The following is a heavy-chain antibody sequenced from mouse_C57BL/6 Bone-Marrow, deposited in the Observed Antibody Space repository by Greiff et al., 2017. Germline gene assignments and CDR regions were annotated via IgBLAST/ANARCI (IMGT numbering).Heavy chain of an antibody. D-gene: IGHD1-1*01. J-gene: IGHJ2*01. CDR3: ARGDYYGSSFDY. Sequence: VQLKESGPGLAKPSQTLSLTCSVTGYSITSDYWNWIRKFPGNKLEYMGYISYSGSTYYNPSPNSRISITRETSKNQYYLQLNAVTTEYTATYYCARGDYYGSSFDYWGQGTTLTVSS. V-gene: IGHV3-8*01. CDR2: ISYSGST. CDR1: GYSITSDY.